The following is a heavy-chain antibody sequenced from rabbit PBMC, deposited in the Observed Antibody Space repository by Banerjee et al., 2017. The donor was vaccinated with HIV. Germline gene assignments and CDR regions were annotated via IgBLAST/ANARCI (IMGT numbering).Heavy chain of an antibody. CDR1: GFSFSSGYD. CDR3: ARGADAGYAGYGYGTFGL. D-gene: IGHD7-1*01. J-gene: IGHJ4*01. CDR2: IYAGSSGST. V-gene: IGHV1S40*01. Sequence: QQLVESGGGLVKPGASLTLTCKASGFSFSSGYDMCWVRQAPGKGLEWIACIYAGSSGSTYYATWAKGRFTITKPSSTTVTLQMTSLTAADTATYFCARGADAGYAGYGYGTFGLWGPGTLVTVS.